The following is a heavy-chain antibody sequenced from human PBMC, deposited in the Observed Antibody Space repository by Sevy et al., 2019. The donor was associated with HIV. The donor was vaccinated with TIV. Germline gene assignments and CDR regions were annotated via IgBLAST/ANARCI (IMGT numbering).Heavy chain of an antibody. D-gene: IGHD1-26*01. CDR2: IWYDGSSK. CDR1: GFTFSSYG. Sequence: GGSLRLSCAASGFTFSSYGMHWVRQAPGKGLEWVALIWYDGSSKYYADSVKGRFTISRDNSKNTLYLQMNSLRAEDTAVYYCAKHISGSYYDYWGQGTLVTVSS. CDR3: AKHISGSYYDY. V-gene: IGHV3-33*06. J-gene: IGHJ4*02.